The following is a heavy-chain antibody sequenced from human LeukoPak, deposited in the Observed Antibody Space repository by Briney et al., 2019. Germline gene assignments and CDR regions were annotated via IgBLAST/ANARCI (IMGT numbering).Heavy chain of an antibody. D-gene: IGHD6-19*01. CDR2: INHSGST. V-gene: IGHV4-34*01. CDR3: ASRSRWIAVAGKRAFDY. Sequence: PSETLSLTCAVYGGSFSGYYWSWIRQPPGKGLEWIGEINHSGSTNYNPSLKSRVTISVDTSKNQFSLKLSSVTAADTAVYYCASRSRWIAVAGKRAFDYWGQGTLVTVSS. CDR1: GGSFSGYY. J-gene: IGHJ4*02.